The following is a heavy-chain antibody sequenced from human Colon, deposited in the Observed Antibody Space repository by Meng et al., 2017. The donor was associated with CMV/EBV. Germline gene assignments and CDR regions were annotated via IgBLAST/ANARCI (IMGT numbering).Heavy chain of an antibody. D-gene: IGHD1/OR15-1a*01. V-gene: IGHV3-15*01. J-gene: IGHJ4*02. CDR2: VRAGGTA. CDR1: GFPFVHAW. CDR3: VTDYPERTAQIDN. Sequence: EGLLVGLGGGLVKPGGSLRLSCAASGFPFVHAWMSWVRQAPGTGLEWVARVRAGGTADYAAPVKGRFTVGRDDSTNTVYLQMNNLLSNDTAVYYCVTDYPERTAQIDNWGQGTLVTVSS.